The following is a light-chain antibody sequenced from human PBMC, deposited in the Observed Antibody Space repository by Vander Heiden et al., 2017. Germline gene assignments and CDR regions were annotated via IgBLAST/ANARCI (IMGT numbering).Light chain of an antibody. CDR1: QIISSW. J-gene: IGKJ2*01. CDR2: KAS. Sequence: DLQMTQSPSTLSASVGDRVPITCRASQIISSWLAWYQQKPGKAPKLLIYKASSLESGVPSRFSGSGSGTEFTLTISSLQPDDFATYYCQHYNAYPVTFGQGTKLEIK. V-gene: IGKV1-5*03. CDR3: QHYNAYPVT.